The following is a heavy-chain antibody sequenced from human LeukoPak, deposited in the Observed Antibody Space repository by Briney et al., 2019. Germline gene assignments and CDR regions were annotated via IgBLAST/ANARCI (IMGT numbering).Heavy chain of an antibody. Sequence: ASVKVSCKASGYTFTGDYMHWVRQAPGQGLEWMGWINPNSGGTNYAQKFQGRVTMTRDTSISTAYMELSRLRSDDTAVYYCARDLSNFLERRYYYYYMGVWGKGTTGTVSS. D-gene: IGHD1-1*01. CDR3: ARDLSNFLERRYYYYYMGV. CDR1: GYTFTGDY. CDR2: INPNSGGT. V-gene: IGHV1-2*02. J-gene: IGHJ6*03.